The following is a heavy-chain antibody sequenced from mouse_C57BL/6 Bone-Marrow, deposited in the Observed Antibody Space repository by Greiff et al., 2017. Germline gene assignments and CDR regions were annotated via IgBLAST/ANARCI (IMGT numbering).Heavy chain of an antibody. CDR2: INPGSGGT. CDR3: ARGDLEDYDEAFAY. D-gene: IGHD2-4*01. V-gene: IGHV1-54*01. CDR1: GYAFTNYL. J-gene: IGHJ3*01. Sequence: VQLQQSGAELVRPGTSVKVSCKASGYAFTNYLIEWVKQRPGQGLEWIGVINPGSGGTNYNEKFKGKATLTADKSSSTAYMQLSSLTSEDSAVYFCARGDLEDYDEAFAYWGQGTLVTVSA.